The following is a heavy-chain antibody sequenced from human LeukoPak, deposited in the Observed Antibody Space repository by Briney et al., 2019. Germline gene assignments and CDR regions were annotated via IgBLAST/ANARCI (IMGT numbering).Heavy chain of an antibody. V-gene: IGHV4-39*07. Sequence: PSETLSLTCTVSGGSISSSSYYWGWIRQPPGMGLVGIGSFCYSGSSYYNPSLQSRVIISVDTSKNQLSLKLSSVTAAHTAVYYCASGIAKRARSGWFVLWGQRPLVAVSS. CDR3: ASGIAKRARSGWFVL. CDR2: FCYSGSS. D-gene: IGHD6-13*01. J-gene: IGHJ5*02. CDR1: GGSISSSSYY.